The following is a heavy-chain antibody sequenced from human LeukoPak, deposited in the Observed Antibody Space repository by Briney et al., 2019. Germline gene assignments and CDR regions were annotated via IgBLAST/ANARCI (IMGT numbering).Heavy chain of an antibody. CDR2: IIPIFGTA. J-gene: IGHJ6*03. D-gene: IGHD4-11*01. CDR3: ARGMEVFHSNYAGSANYYCMDV. V-gene: IGHV1-69*05. CDR1: GGTFSSYA. Sequence: SVKVSCKASGGTFSSYAISWVRQAPGQGLEWMGRIIPIFGTANYAQKFQGRVTITTDESTSTAYMELSSLRSEDTAVYYCARGMEVFHSNYAGSANYYCMDVWGKGTTVTVSS.